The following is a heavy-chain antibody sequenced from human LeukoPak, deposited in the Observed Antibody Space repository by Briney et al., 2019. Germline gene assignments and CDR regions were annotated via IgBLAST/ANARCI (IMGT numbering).Heavy chain of an antibody. CDR3: ARDKSEEYCGGDCGFDY. Sequence: GGSLRLSCAASGFTFSSYAMHWVRQAPGKGLEWVAVISYDGSNKYYADSVKGRFTISRDNSKNTLYLQMNSLRAEDTAVYYCARDKSEEYCGGDCGFDYWGQGTLVTVSS. V-gene: IGHV3-30-3*01. CDR2: ISYDGSNK. CDR1: GFTFSSYA. J-gene: IGHJ4*02. D-gene: IGHD2-21*02.